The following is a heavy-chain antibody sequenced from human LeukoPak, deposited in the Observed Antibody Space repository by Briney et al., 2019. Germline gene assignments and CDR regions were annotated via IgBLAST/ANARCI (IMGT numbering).Heavy chain of an antibody. Sequence: SVKVSCKASGGTFNTYTITWVRQAPGQGLEWMGGIIPLFGTANFAQRFQGRVALTTDESTSAAYMELSSLISEDTAIYYCARVDRYHFYLDVWGKGTTVTVSS. CDR1: GGTFNTYT. J-gene: IGHJ6*03. CDR2: IIPLFGTA. CDR3: ARVDRYHFYLDV. V-gene: IGHV1-69*05.